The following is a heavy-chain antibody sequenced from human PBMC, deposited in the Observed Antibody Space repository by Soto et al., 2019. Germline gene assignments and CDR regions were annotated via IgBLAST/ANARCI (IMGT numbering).Heavy chain of an antibody. CDR2: IWYDGSSK. V-gene: IGHV3-33*01. CDR3: ARATGDRNYDYYYYGMDV. J-gene: IGHJ6*02. Sequence: GGSLRLSCAASGFTFSSYGMHWVRQAPGKGLEWVAVIWYDGSSKYYADSVKGRFIMSRDNSKNTLYLQMNSLRPEDTAMYYCARATGDRNYDYYYYGMDVWGQGTTVTVSS. CDR1: GFTFSSYG. D-gene: IGHD4-4*01.